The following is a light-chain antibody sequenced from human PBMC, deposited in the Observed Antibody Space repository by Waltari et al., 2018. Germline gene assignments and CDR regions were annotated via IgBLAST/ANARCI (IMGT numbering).Light chain of an antibody. J-gene: IGKJ4*01. V-gene: IGKV1-12*01. CDR3: QQANSFPLT. CDR1: QDISRW. Sequence: DIQMTQFPSSVPSSVGDRVTITCRASQDISRWLAWYQQKPGKAPKFLIYGASNLQSGVPSRFSGSGSGTDFTLTISSLQPEDFATYYCQQANSFPLTFGGGTKVEIK. CDR2: GAS.